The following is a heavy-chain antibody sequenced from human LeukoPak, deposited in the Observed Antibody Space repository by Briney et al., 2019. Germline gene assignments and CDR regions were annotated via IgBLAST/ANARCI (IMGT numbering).Heavy chain of an antibody. CDR3: ARHLSSITSCPTH. V-gene: IGHV5-51*01. D-gene: IGHD2-2*01. CDR2: IYPGPADI. CDR1: GYSFASYW. Sequence: GEALKTSRKGSGYSFASYWIDLVRQTPGKGPEGGGFIYPGPADITYRPSFQGQVTISPDKSVRTADLHWSSLKASDTASYSCARHLSSITSCPTHWGEGTLVSVSS. J-gene: IGHJ4*02.